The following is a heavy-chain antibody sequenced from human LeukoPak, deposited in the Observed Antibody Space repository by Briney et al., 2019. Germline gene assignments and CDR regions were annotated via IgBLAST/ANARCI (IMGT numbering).Heavy chain of an antibody. CDR1: GGTFRIYA. D-gene: IGHD6-6*01. CDR2: IIPIFGTA. J-gene: IGHJ5*02. Sequence: SVQVSCNASGGTFRIYAISWVRQAPGQGLEWMGGIIPIFGTANYAQKFQGRVTITTDESTSTAYMELSSLSSEDTAVYYCARASSESIAARPYWFDPWGQGTLVTVSS. CDR3: ARASSESIAARPYWFDP. V-gene: IGHV1-69*05.